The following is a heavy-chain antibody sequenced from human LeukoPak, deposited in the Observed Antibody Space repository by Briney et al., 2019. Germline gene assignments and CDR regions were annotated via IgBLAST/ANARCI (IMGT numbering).Heavy chain of an antibody. CDR2: INSDGSTT. Sequence: GGSLRLSCAASGFTLSRYWMHWVRQAPGKGLVWVSRINSDGSTTTYADSVKGRFTISRDNAKNTLYLQMNSLRAEDTAVYYCARIGYYYDSSGYYSVHFDYWGQGTLVTVSS. J-gene: IGHJ4*02. CDR1: GFTLSRYW. D-gene: IGHD3-22*01. V-gene: IGHV3-74*01. CDR3: ARIGYYYDSSGYYSVHFDY.